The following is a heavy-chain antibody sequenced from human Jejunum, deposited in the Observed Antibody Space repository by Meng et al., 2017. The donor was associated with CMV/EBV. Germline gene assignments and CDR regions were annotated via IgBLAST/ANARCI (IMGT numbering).Heavy chain of an antibody. Sequence: GGSISSSSSYWNWIRPPPGKGLEWIGYIYYSGSTYYNPSLKSRLTISVDTSKNQFSLKLNSVTAADTAVYFCARVPVGGIRGYYFDNWGQGSLVTVSS. J-gene: IGHJ4*02. CDR3: ARVPVGGIRGYYFDN. CDR2: IYYSGST. D-gene: IGHD2-15*01. CDR1: GGSISSSSSY. V-gene: IGHV4-30-4*01.